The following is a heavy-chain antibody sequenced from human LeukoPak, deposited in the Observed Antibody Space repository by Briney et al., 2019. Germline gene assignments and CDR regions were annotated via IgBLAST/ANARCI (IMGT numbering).Heavy chain of an antibody. CDR1: GFTFSSYG. CDR2: ISGSGGST. CDR3: AKDASYYYDSSGTGDTYWYFDL. J-gene: IGHJ2*01. Sequence: PGGSLRLSCAASGFTFSSYGMSWVRQAPGKGLEWVSAISGSGGSTYYADSVKGRFTISRDNSKNTLYLQMNSLRAEDTAVYYCAKDASYYYDSSGTGDTYWYFDLWGRGTLVTVSS. D-gene: IGHD3-22*01. V-gene: IGHV3-23*01.